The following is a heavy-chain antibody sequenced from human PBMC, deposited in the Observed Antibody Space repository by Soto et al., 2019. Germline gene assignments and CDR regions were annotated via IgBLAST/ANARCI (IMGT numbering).Heavy chain of an antibody. CDR1: GFTFSSYA. CDR3: ARAIPELGLGLFDY. D-gene: IGHD3-16*01. V-gene: IGHV3-30*04. Sequence: GGSLRLSCAASGFTFSSYAMHWVRQAPGKGLEWVAVISYDGSNKYYADSVKGRFTIPRDNSKNTLYLQMNSLRAEDTAVYYCARAIPELGLGLFDYWGQGTLVTVSS. J-gene: IGHJ4*02. CDR2: ISYDGSNK.